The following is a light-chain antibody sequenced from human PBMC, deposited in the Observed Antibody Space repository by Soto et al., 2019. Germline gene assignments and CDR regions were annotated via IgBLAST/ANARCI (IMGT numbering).Light chain of an antibody. CDR3: QQLYSHPLT. V-gene: IGKV1-9*01. Sequence: IQFTQSPSSLSASVGDRVTITCRASQGITSYLARYQQRPGKAPGLLIYSASTLQSGVPSRFSGSGYGTDFSLTISNLQPEDFATYYCQQLYSHPLTFGGGTKVDIK. CDR1: QGITSY. J-gene: IGKJ4*01. CDR2: SAS.